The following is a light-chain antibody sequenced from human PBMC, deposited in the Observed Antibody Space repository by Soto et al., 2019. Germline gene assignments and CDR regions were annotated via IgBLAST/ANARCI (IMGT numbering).Light chain of an antibody. CDR1: QSLSTGS. V-gene: IGKV3-20*01. CDR2: GAS. CDR3: HQYGNSLWT. J-gene: IGKJ1*01. Sequence: DIVLTQSPDTLSLSPGERATLSCRASQSLSTGSLAWYQQKPGQAPRLLIYGASSRATGIPDRFSGSGSGADFTLTTSRLETEDFAVYFCHQYGNSLWTFGQGTKVEI.